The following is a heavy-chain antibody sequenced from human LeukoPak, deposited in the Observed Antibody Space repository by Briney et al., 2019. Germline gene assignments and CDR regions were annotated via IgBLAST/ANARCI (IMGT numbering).Heavy chain of an antibody. CDR3: ARHYDRDYYFDY. V-gene: IGHV4-59*08. J-gene: IGHJ4*02. CDR1: GDSISSYY. D-gene: IGHD5-12*01. CDR2: IYYSGGT. Sequence: SETLSLTCTVSGDSISSYYWSWIRQPPGKGLEWIGYIYYSGGTDYNPSLKSRVTISVDTSKNQFSLKLRSVTAADTAVYYCARHYDRDYYFDYWGQGTLVTVSS.